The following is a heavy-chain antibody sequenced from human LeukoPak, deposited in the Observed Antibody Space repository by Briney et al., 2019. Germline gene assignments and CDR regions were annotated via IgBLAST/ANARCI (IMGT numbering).Heavy chain of an antibody. V-gene: IGHV4-59*04. CDR1: GGSISSYY. D-gene: IGHD6-19*01. Sequence: KPSETLSLTCTVSGGSISSYYWSWIRQPPGKGLQWIGSVYYGGSTYSNPSLKSRVTMSADTSKNQFSLTLSSVTAADTAVYYCARVVAGTKDFQHWGQGTLVTVSS. CDR2: VYYGGST. J-gene: IGHJ1*01. CDR3: ARVVAGTKDFQH.